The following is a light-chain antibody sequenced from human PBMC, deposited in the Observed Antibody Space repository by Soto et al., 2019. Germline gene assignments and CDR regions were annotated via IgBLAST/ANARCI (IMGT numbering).Light chain of an antibody. CDR2: GAS. J-gene: IGKJ2*01. Sequence: EIVLTQSPGPLSLSPGTRATLSCRASQSVTGSKLAWYQQRPGQAPRLLIYGASTRATDIPARFSGSGSGTNYTLTISGLEPEDFALYFCQQYGNSPFTFGQGTTLDIK. CDR3: QQYGNSPFT. CDR1: QSVTGSK. V-gene: IGKV3-20*01.